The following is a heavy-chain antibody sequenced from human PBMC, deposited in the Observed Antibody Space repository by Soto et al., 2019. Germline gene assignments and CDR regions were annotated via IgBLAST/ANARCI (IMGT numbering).Heavy chain of an antibody. CDR1: GGSISSGGYY. V-gene: IGHV4-31*03. Sequence: PSETLSLTCTVSGGSISSGGYYWSWIRQHPGKGLEWIGYIYNTGSTYYNPSLKSRVTISVDTSKNQFSLNLGSVTAADTAVYYCARVLVPYDSSGSYYGYFHHWGQGTLVTVSS. CDR3: ARVLVPYDSSGSYYGYFHH. J-gene: IGHJ1*01. CDR2: IYNTGST. D-gene: IGHD3-22*01.